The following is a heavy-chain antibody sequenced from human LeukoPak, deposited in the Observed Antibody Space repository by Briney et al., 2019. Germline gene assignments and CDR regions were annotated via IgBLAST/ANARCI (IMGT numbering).Heavy chain of an antibody. V-gene: IGHV4-39*01. Sequence: GSLRLSCAASGFTVSSNYMSWVRQAPGKGLEWIGSIYYSGSTYYNPSLKSRVTISVDTSKNQFSLKLSSVTAADTAVYYCARHGLKAYFALLRYFDWLSSVYLDYWGQGTLVTVSS. D-gene: IGHD3-9*01. CDR3: ARHGLKAYFALLRYFDWLSSVYLDY. J-gene: IGHJ4*02. CDR2: IYYSGST. CDR1: GFTVSSNY.